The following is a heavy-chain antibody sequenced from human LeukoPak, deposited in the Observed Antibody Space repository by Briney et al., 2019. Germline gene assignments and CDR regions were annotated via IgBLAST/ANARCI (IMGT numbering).Heavy chain of an antibody. Sequence: ASQTLSLTCTVSGGSISSGSYYWSWIRQPAGKGLEWIGRIYTSGSTNYNPSLKSRVTISVDTSKTQCSLKLSSVTAADTAVYYCASTRPKDAAVDYWGQGTLVTVSS. CDR1: GGSISSGSYY. J-gene: IGHJ4*02. V-gene: IGHV4-61*02. D-gene: IGHD2-15*01. CDR3: ASTRPKDAAVDY. CDR2: IYTSGST.